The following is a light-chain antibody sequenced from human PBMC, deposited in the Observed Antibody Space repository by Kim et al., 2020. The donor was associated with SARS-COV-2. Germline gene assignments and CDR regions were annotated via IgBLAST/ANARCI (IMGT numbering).Light chain of an antibody. V-gene: IGKV1-5*03. Sequence: SASVGDRATITCRASQNIGSWLAWYQQKPGKAPKLLIFKTSNLESGVPSRFRGSGSGTEFTLTISRLQPDDFATYYCQQYNSYHYTFGQGTKLEI. J-gene: IGKJ2*01. CDR3: QQYNSYHYT. CDR2: KTS. CDR1: QNIGSW.